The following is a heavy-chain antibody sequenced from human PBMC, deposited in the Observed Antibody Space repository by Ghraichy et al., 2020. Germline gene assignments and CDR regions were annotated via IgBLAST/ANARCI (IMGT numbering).Heavy chain of an antibody. CDR3: AKGASSTRGFDP. V-gene: IGHV3-23*01. J-gene: IGHJ5*02. D-gene: IGHD2-2*01. CDR1: GFTFSSYA. CDR2: ISPSGDYI. Sequence: LSLTCAASGFTFSSYAMTWVRQAPGKGLEWVSSISPSGDYIYYADSEKGRFTISRDNSKNTLYLQVNSLRAEDTAVYYCAKGASSTRGFDPWGQGTLVTVST.